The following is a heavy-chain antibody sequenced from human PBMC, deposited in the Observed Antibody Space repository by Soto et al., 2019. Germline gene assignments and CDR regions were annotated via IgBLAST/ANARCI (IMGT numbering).Heavy chain of an antibody. J-gene: IGHJ4*02. V-gene: IGHV3-23*01. CDR1: GVTFRNDG. Sequence: EVQLLESGGGLVQPGGSLRLSCAASGVTFRNDGRTWVRQAPGTGLEWVSGRSRAGGVTDYTATVKGRFTISRDISNNTLYLQMNSLRAEDTAVDYCAKIDKFNTQSSGWANRFDFWCQGTLVTGSS. CDR2: RSRAGGVT. D-gene: IGHD6-19*01. CDR3: AKIDKFNTQSSGWANRFDF.